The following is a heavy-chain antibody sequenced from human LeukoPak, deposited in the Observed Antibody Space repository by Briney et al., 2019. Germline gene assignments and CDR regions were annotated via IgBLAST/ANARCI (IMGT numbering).Heavy chain of an antibody. J-gene: IGHJ5*02. D-gene: IGHD2-15*01. CDR2: INHSGST. CDR3: ARVAPLIVVVVAAGWNWFDP. Sequence: SETLSLTCAVYGGSFSGYYWSWIRQPPGKGLEWIGEINHSGSTNYNPSLKSRVTISVDTSKNQFSLKLSSVTAADTAVYYCARVAPLIVVVVAAGWNWFDPWGQGTLVTVSS. CDR1: GGSFSGYY. V-gene: IGHV4-34*01.